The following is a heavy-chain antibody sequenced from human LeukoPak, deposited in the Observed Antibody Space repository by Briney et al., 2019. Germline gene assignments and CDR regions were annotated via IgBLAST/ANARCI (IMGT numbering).Heavy chain of an antibody. CDR2: INHSGST. D-gene: IGHD2-15*01. J-gene: IGHJ5*02. CDR1: GGSLSGYY. Sequence: SETLSLTCAVYGGSLSGYYWSWIRQPPGKGLEWIGEINHSGSTNYNPSLKSRVTISVDTSKNQFSLKLSSVTAADTAVYYCARGLIVVVVAATRGDNWFDPWGQGTLVTVSS. CDR3: ARGLIVVVVAATRGDNWFDP. V-gene: IGHV4-34*01.